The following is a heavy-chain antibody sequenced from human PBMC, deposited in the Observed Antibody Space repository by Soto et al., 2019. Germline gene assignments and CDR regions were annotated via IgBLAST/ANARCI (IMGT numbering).Heavy chain of an antibody. CDR1: GGSISSGDYY. V-gene: IGHV4-30-4*01. CDR2: IYYSGST. CDR3: ARRSGYCSGGSCYEGYYFDY. Sequence: QVQLQESGPGLVKPSQTLSLTCTVPGGSISSGDYYWSWIRQPPGKGLEWIGYIYYSGSTYYNPSHRGRVTISVDQSKNQFSLKLSPVTAADTAVYYCARRSGYCSGGSCYEGYYFDYWGQGTLVTVSS. D-gene: IGHD2-15*01. J-gene: IGHJ4*02.